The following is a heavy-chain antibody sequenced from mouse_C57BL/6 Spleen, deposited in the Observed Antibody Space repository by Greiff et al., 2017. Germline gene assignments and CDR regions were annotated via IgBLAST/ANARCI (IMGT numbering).Heavy chain of an antibody. J-gene: IGHJ1*03. D-gene: IGHD2-3*01. CDR3: ARSYDGYHGGYFDV. CDR2: IYPSDSET. Sequence: QVQLQQPGAELVRPGSSVKLSCKASGYTFTSYWMDWVKQRPGQGLEWIGNIYPSDSETHYNQKFKDKATLTVDKSSSTAYMQLSSLTSEDSAVYYCARSYDGYHGGYFDVWGTGTTVTVSS. CDR1: GYTFTSYW. V-gene: IGHV1-61*01.